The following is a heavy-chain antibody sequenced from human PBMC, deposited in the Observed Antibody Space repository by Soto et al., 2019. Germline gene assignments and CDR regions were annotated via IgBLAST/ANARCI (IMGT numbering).Heavy chain of an antibody. CDR1: GFAFSDFY. Sequence: QVQLVESGGGLVKPGGSLRLSCAASGFAFSDFYMSWIRQAPGKGLEWVSYISNSGSYTMDADSVKGRFVLSRDNARNSVLLQMNSLRVEDTAVYYCARNRSYGLDVWGQGTTVTVSS. CDR3: ARNRSYGLDV. CDR2: ISNSGSYT. V-gene: IGHV3-11*06. J-gene: IGHJ6*02.